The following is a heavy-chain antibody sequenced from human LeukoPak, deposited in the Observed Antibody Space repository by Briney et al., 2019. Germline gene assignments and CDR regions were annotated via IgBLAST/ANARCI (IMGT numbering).Heavy chain of an antibody. Sequence: GGSLRLSCAASGFTFSSYAMSWVRQAPGKGLEWVSAISGSGGSTYYADSVKGRFTISRDNSKNTLYLQMNSLRAEDTAVYYCARALEEDYYYMDVWGKGTTVTISS. J-gene: IGHJ6*03. V-gene: IGHV3-23*01. CDR3: ARALEEDYYYMDV. CDR2: ISGSGGST. CDR1: GFTFSSYA.